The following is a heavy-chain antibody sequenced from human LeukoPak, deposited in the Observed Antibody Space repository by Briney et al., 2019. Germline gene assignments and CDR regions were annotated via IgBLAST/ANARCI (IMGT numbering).Heavy chain of an antibody. CDR1: GFTFSSYA. D-gene: IGHD1-26*01. Sequence: GGSLRLSCAASGFTFSSYAMHWVRQAPGKGLEWVAVISYDGSNKYYADSVKSRFTISRDNSKNTLYLQMNSLRAEDTAVYYCARASTSGATRVGYFDYWGQGTLVTVSS. CDR3: ARASTSGATRVGYFDY. V-gene: IGHV3-30-3*01. CDR2: ISYDGSNK. J-gene: IGHJ4*02.